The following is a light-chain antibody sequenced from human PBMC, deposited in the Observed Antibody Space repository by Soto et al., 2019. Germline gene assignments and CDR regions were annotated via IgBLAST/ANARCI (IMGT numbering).Light chain of an antibody. CDR3: SSYGNTRGTLEVVL. V-gene: IGLV1-40*01. CDR2: GNK. J-gene: IGLJ2*01. CDR1: SSNIGAGYD. Sequence: QSVLTQPPSVSGAPGQRVTISCTGSSSNIGAGYDVHWYQQRPGTAPKLLIYGNKNRPSGVPDRFSGSKSGTSASLAITGLQAEDEADYYCSSYGNTRGTLEVVLFGGGTKLTVL.